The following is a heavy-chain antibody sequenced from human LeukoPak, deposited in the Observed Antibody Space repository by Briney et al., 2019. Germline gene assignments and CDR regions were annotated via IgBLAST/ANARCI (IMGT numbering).Heavy chain of an antibody. Sequence: SETLSLTCIVSGGSISSTTYYWGWIRQPPGKGLEWVGSMCYSGSTWYNPSLKSRVTVSADTSKNQFSLKLTSVTAADTAVYYCARDRACSNGVCSYFDYWGQGTVVTV. CDR3: ARDRACSNGVCSYFDY. CDR1: GGSISSTTYY. V-gene: IGHV4-39*01. J-gene: IGHJ4*02. D-gene: IGHD2-8*01. CDR2: MCYSGST.